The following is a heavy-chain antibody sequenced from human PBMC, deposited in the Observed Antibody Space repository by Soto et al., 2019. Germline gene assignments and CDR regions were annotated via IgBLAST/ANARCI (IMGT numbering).Heavy chain of an antibody. Sequence: EVQLVESGGGLVKPGGSLRLSCAVSGLTFSNAWMTWVRQAPGKGLEWVGRTKSRTDGGTTDFAAPVTDRFTISGDDSKNTLYLQMNSLKTEDTAVYYCTTQYYYDSSGSFLSWGQGTLVTVAS. CDR2: TKSRTDGGTT. CDR1: GLTFSNAW. J-gene: IGHJ4*02. D-gene: IGHD3-22*01. V-gene: IGHV3-15*01. CDR3: TTQYYYDSSGSFLS.